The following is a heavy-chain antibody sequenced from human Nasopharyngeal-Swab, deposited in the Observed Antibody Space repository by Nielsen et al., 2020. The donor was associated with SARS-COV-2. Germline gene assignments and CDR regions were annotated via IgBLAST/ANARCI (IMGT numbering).Heavy chain of an antibody. CDR2: IIPIFGTA. Sequence: SVKVSCKASGYTFTGYYMHWVRQAPGQGLEWMGGIIPIFGTANYAQKFQGRVTITADESTSTAYMELSSLRSEDTAVYYCARGVVAAAFDYWGQGTLVTVSS. CDR3: ARGVVAAAFDY. J-gene: IGHJ4*02. CDR1: GYTFTGYY. V-gene: IGHV1-69*13. D-gene: IGHD2-15*01.